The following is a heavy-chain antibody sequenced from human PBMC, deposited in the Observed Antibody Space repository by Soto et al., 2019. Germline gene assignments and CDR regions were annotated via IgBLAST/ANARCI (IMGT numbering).Heavy chain of an antibody. CDR2: IYPGDSDT. Sequence: GESLKISCKGSGYSFTSYWIGWVRQMPGKGLEWMGIIYPGDSDTRYSPSFQGQVTISVDKSISTAYLQWTSLKASDTAMYYCSRHGPFGSGTYYSTYGMDVWGQGTTVTVFS. CDR3: SRHGPFGSGTYYSTYGMDV. D-gene: IGHD3-10*01. J-gene: IGHJ6*02. V-gene: IGHV5-51*01. CDR1: GYSFTSYW.